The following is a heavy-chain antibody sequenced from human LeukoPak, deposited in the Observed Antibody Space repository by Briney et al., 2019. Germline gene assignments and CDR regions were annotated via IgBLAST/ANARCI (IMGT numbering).Heavy chain of an antibody. J-gene: IGHJ2*01. CDR1: GGSISSSRYY. Sequence: SETLSLTCTVSGGSISSSRYYWGWIRPPPGQGLEWIGSVYYSGSNYYNPTLHTRVTIPLYTSQTQLPLNLSFVTAADAALYFWAGLMDTAMVPWYFDL. V-gene: IGHV4-39*01. CDR2: VYYSGSN. D-gene: IGHD5-18*01. CDR3: AGLMDTAMVPWYFDL.